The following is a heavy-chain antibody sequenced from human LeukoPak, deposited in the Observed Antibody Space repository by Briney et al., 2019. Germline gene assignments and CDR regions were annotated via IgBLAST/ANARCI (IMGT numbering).Heavy chain of an antibody. CDR2: INPNSGGT. CDR3: ARVLFIAKRKGSSGGWFDP. V-gene: IGHV1-2*02. D-gene: IGHD6-6*01. J-gene: IGHJ5*02. Sequence: ASVKVSCKASGYTFTGYYMHWVRQAPGQGLEWMGWINPNSGGTNYAQKFQGRVTMTRDTSISTAYMELSRLRSDDTAVYYCARVLFIAKRKGSSGGWFDPWGQGTLVTVSS. CDR1: GYTFTGYY.